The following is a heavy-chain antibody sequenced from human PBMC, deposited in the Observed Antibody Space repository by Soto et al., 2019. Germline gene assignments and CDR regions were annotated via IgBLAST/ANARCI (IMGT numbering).Heavy chain of an antibody. CDR3: TSSNSRYEGYYYYYGMGV. CDR2: IRSKANSYAT. Sequence: EVQLVESGGGWVQPGGSLKLSCAASGFTFSGSAMHWGCQASGQGMEWVSRIRSKANSYATAYAASVKGRFTISRDDSMNTAYLQMNRLKIEDTAVYYCTSSNSRYEGYYYYYGMGVWGQGSTVTV. D-gene: IGHD5-12*01. V-gene: IGHV3-73*02. J-gene: IGHJ6*02. CDR1: GFTFSGSA.